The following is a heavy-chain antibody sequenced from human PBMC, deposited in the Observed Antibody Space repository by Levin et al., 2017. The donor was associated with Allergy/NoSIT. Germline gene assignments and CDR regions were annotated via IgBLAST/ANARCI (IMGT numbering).Heavy chain of an antibody. V-gene: IGHV3-23*01. CDR2: ISASGSGT. CDR3: AKGMGDGSYVELDY. Sequence: PSQTLSLTCAASGFIFNTFGMTWVRQAPGKGLEWVSSISASGSGTYYADSVKGRFTISRDNSKDTLFLQMNSLGAEDTATYYCAKGMGDGSYVELDYWGQGTLVTVSS. CDR1: GFIFNTFG. D-gene: IGHD1-26*01. J-gene: IGHJ4*02.